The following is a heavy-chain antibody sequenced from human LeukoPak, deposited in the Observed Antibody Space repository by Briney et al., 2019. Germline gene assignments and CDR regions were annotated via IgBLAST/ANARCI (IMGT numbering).Heavy chain of an antibody. J-gene: IGHJ5*02. V-gene: IGHV4-59*12. CDR3: ASRMTSPGGWFDP. CDR1: GGSISSYY. D-gene: IGHD2-8*02. CDR2: IYYSGST. Sequence: SETLSLTCTVSGGSISSYYWSWIRQPPGKGLEWIGYIYYSGSTYYNPSLKSRVTISVDASKNQFSLRLSSVTAADTAVYYCASRMTSPGGWFDPWGQGTLVTVSS.